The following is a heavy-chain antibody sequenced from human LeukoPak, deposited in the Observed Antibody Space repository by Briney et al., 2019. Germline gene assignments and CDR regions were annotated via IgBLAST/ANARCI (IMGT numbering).Heavy chain of an antibody. J-gene: IGHJ4*02. CDR2: IIPIFGTA. CDR1: GGTFSSYA. V-gene: IGHV1-69*05. D-gene: IGHD3-22*01. Sequence: SVKVSCKASGGTFSSYAISWVRQAPGQGLEWMGGIIPIFGTANYAQKFQGRVTITTDESTSTAYMELSSLRSEDTAAYYCASLTNYYDSSGYYYENHVDYWGQGTLVTVSS. CDR3: ASLTNYYDSSGYYYENHVDY.